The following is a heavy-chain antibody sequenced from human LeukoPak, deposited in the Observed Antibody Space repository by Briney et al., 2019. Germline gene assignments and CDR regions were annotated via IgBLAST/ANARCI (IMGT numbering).Heavy chain of an antibody. J-gene: IGHJ4*02. CDR1: GFTFSSYA. CDR3: ARDPGFESRFDY. V-gene: IGHV3-30-3*01. CDR2: ISYDGSNK. D-gene: IGHD6-25*01. Sequence: YPGGSLRLSCAASGFTFSSYAMHWVRQAPGKGLEWVAVISYDGSNKYYADSVKGRFTISRDNSKNTLYLQMNSLRAEDTAVYYCARDPGFESRFDYWGQGTLVTVSS.